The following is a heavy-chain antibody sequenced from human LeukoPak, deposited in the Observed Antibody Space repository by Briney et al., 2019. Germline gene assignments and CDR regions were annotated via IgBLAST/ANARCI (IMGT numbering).Heavy chain of an antibody. V-gene: IGHV1-8*01. J-gene: IGHJ5*02. CDR3: AGVRKKGSWFEP. D-gene: IGHD2-15*01. CDR2: MNPNSGNT. Sequence: WASVKVSCKASGYTFTSYDINWVRQATGQGLEWMGWMNPNSGNTGYAQKFQGRVTMTRNTSISTAYMELSSLRSGDTAVYYCAGVRKKGSWFEPWGQGNLVSVSS. CDR1: GYTFTSYD.